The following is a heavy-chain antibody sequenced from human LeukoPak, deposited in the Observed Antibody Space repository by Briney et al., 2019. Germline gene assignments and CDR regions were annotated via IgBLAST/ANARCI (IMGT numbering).Heavy chain of an antibody. J-gene: IGHJ4*02. Sequence: AGGSLRLSCAASGFTFSSYAMSWVRQAPGKGLEWVSAISGSAGSTYYADSVKGRFTISRDNSKNTLYLQMNSMRAEDTAVYYCAKGGSRHYDILTGYDPSYYLDYWGQGTLVTVSS. CDR3: AKGGSRHYDILTGYDPSYYLDY. CDR1: GFTFSSYA. V-gene: IGHV3-23*01. CDR2: ISGSAGST. D-gene: IGHD3-9*01.